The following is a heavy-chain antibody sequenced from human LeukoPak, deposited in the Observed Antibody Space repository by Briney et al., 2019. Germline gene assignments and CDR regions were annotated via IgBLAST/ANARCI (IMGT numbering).Heavy chain of an antibody. J-gene: IGHJ4*02. CDR3: AREFRPSMFDY. Sequence: PSETLSLTCTVSGGSISSSSYYWSWIRQPPGQGLEWIGEINHSGSTNYNPSLKSRVTISVDTSKNQFSLKLSSVTAADTAVYYCAREFRPSMFDYWGQGTLVTVSS. V-gene: IGHV4-39*07. CDR1: GGSISSSSYY. CDR2: INHSGST.